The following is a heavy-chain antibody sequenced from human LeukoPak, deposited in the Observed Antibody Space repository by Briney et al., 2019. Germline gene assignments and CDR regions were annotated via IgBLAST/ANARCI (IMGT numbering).Heavy chain of an antibody. V-gene: IGHV4-39*01. CDR3: ARHVSVTMVRGVIIDY. CDR1: GGSISSSSYY. CDR2: TYYSGST. D-gene: IGHD3-10*01. J-gene: IGHJ4*02. Sequence: PSETLSLTCTVSGGSISSSSYYWGWIRQPPGKGLEWIGSTYYSGSTYYNPSLKSRVTISVDTSKDQFSLKLSSVTAADTAVYYCARHVSVTMVRGVIIDYWGQGTLVTVSS.